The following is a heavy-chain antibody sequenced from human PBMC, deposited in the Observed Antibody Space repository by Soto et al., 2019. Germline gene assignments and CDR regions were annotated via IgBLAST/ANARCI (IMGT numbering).Heavy chain of an antibody. V-gene: IGHV1-69*13. J-gene: IGHJ3*02. Sequence: SVKVSCKASGGTFSSYAISWVRQAPGQGLEWMGGIIPIFGTANYAQKFQGRVTITADESTSTAYMELSSLRSEDTAVYYCARAPVDCSDGSCYSEDAFDIWGKGTMVTVSS. CDR2: IIPIFGTA. CDR3: ARAPVDCSDGSCYSEDAFDI. D-gene: IGHD2-15*01. CDR1: GGTFSSYA.